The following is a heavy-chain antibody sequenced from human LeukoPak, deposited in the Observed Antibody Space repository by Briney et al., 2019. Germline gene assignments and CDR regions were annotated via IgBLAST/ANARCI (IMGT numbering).Heavy chain of an antibody. D-gene: IGHD6-13*01. CDR2: INPNSGGT. V-gene: IGHV1-2*02. Sequence: ASVKVSCKASGYTFTGYYMLWVRQAPGQGLEWMGWINPNSGGTNYAQKFQGRVTMTRDTSISTAYMELSRLRSDDTAVYYCAREGGYSSSGVDYWGQGTLVTVSS. CDR1: GYTFTGYY. J-gene: IGHJ4*02. CDR3: AREGGYSSSGVDY.